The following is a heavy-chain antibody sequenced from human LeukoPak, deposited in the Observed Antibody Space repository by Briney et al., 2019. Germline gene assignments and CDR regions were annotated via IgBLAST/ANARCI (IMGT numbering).Heavy chain of an antibody. CDR3: TRNYFNGTGNYSGRNS. D-gene: IGHD5-24*01. CDR1: GITFSSHS. Sequence: GGSLRLSCVDSGITFSSHSMNWVRQTPGKGLEWVAYISSSSRTIYYADSVKGRFTISRDNAKKSLYLQMNSLKAEDTAVYYCTRNYFNGTGNYSGRNSWGQGSLVTVSS. CDR2: ISSSSRTI. J-gene: IGHJ4*02. V-gene: IGHV3-48*04.